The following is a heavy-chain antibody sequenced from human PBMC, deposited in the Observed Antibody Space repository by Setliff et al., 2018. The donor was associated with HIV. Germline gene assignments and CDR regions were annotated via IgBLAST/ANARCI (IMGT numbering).Heavy chain of an antibody. J-gene: IGHJ6*02. D-gene: IGHD3-10*01. CDR2: IFHSGNT. Sequence: PSETLSLTCTVSGDSMSSGNYFWVWVRQPPGKGLEWMGNIFHSGNTYYSPSLKSRVTISVDTSKNLFSLKVNSVTAADTAVYYCARHDTTLVRGLVWGQGTTVTVSS. CDR3: ARHDTTLVRGLV. CDR1: GDSMSSGNYF. V-gene: IGHV4-39*01.